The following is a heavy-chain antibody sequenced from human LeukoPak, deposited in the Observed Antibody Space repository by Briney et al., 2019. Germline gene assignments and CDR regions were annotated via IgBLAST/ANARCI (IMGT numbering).Heavy chain of an antibody. Sequence: ASVKVSCKASGYTFTSYGISWVRQAPGQGLEWMGWISAYNGNTNYAQKLQGRVTMTTDTSTSTAYMELRSLRSDDTAVYYCARDRPYSHYTDDAFDIWGQGTMVTVSS. CDR2: ISAYNGNT. J-gene: IGHJ3*02. CDR1: GYTFTSYG. D-gene: IGHD2-15*01. CDR3: ARDRPYSHYTDDAFDI. V-gene: IGHV1-18*01.